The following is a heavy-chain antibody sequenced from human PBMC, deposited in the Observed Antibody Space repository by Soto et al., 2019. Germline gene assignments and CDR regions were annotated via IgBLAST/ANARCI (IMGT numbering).Heavy chain of an antibody. CDR1: GFTFSNAW. J-gene: IGHJ6*02. CDR3: TGPLWGGWYDGYYYYGMDV. Sequence: GGSLRLSCAASGFTFSNAWMNWVRQAPGKGLEWVGRIKSKTDGGTTDYAAPVKGRFTISRDDSKNTLYLQMNSLKTEDTAVYYCTGPLWGGWYDGYYYYGMDVWGQGTTVTVSS. V-gene: IGHV3-15*07. D-gene: IGHD6-19*01. CDR2: IKSKTDGGTT.